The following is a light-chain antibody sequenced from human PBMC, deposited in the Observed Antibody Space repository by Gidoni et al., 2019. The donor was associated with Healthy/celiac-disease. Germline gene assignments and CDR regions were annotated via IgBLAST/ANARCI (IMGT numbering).Light chain of an antibody. V-gene: IGKV1-39*01. CDR1: QSISNS. Sequence: DIQMTQSPSSLSASVGDRVTVTCRASQSISNSLNWYQQKPGKAPKLLIYAASSLQSGVPSRFSGSGSGTDFTLTISSLQPEDFATYYCQQSYSIPFTFGPGTKVDIK. J-gene: IGKJ3*01. CDR2: AAS. CDR3: QQSYSIPFT.